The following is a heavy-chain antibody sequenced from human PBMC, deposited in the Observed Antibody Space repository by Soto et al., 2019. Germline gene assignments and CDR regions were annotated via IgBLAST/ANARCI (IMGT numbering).Heavy chain of an antibody. CDR1: GLTFSTYS. D-gene: IGHD1-26*01. J-gene: IGHJ5*02. CDR2: ISRTSSYI. Sequence: EVQLVESGGGLVRPGGSLRLSCVVSGLTFSTYSMNWVRQTPGKGLEWVSSISRTSSYIYYRDSVKGRFTISRDNAKNSLYLQMNGLRVEDTAVYYCVSDQKRELFETSGPNWFATWGQGTLVTVSS. V-gene: IGHV3-21*02. CDR3: VSDQKRELFETSGPNWFAT.